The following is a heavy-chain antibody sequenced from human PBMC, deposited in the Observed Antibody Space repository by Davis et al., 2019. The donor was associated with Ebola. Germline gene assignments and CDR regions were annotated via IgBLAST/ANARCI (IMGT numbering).Heavy chain of an antibody. CDR1: GFTFSRYA. J-gene: IGHJ6*02. V-gene: IGHV3-23*01. CDR2: ISGSGDET. D-gene: IGHD2-15*01. Sequence: PGGSLRLSCAASGFTFSRYAMSWVRQSPGKGLERVTAISGSGDETYYADSVKGRFTISRDNSKNTLYLQMNSLRADDTAEYNCAKDLGGRRGLDAWGQGTTVTVSS. CDR3: AKDLGGRRGLDA.